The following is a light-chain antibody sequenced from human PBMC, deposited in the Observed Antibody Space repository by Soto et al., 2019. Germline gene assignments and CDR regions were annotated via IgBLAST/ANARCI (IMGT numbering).Light chain of an antibody. Sequence: DIQMTQSPSSVSASVGDRVTITCRASQAISTWLAWYQQKPGKAPKLLIYGASNLQTGVPSRFSGSGSGTDFTLTISSLKPEDFATYYVQQANRFPRTFGQGTKVEIK. V-gene: IGKV1D-12*01. J-gene: IGKJ1*01. CDR2: GAS. CDR1: QAISTW. CDR3: QQANRFPRT.